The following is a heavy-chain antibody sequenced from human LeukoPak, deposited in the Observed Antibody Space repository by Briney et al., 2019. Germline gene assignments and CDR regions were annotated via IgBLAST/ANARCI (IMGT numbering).Heavy chain of an antibody. J-gene: IGHJ5*02. Sequence: GASVKVSCKASGGTFSSYAISWVRQAPGQGLEWMGGIIPIFGTANYAQKFQGRVTITADESTSTAYMELSSLRSEDTAVYYCASLSSVTKTNWFDPWGQGTLVTVSS. CDR1: GGTFSSYA. CDR2: IIPIFGTA. V-gene: IGHV1-69*13. D-gene: IGHD4-17*01. CDR3: ASLSSVTKTNWFDP.